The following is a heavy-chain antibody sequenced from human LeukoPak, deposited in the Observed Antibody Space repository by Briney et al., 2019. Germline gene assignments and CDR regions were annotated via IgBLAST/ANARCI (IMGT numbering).Heavy chain of an antibody. J-gene: IGHJ4*02. CDR3: AKDLVIAAAGPFDY. D-gene: IGHD6-13*01. V-gene: IGHV3-30*02. Sequence: GGSLRLSCAASGFTFSSYGMHWVRQAPGKGLEWVAFIRYDGSNKYYADSVKGRFTISRDNSKNTLYLQMNSLRAEDTAVYYCAKDLVIAAAGPFDYWGQGTLVTVSS. CDR1: GFTFSSYG. CDR2: IRYDGSNK.